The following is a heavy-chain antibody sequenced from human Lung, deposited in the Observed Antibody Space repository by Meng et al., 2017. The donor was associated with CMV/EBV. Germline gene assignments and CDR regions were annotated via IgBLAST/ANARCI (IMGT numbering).Heavy chain of an antibody. CDR2: INWNGGST. CDR1: GFTFDDYG. Sequence: GGSLGLXCAASGFTFDDYGMSWVRQAPGKGLEWVSGINWNGGSTGYADSVKGRFTISRDNAKNSLYLQMNSLRAEDTALYYCARDLLRYDFWSGYLNHYYYYYGMDVWXQGTTVTVSS. CDR3: ARDLLRYDFWSGYLNHYYYYYGMDV. D-gene: IGHD3-3*01. J-gene: IGHJ6*02. V-gene: IGHV3-20*04.